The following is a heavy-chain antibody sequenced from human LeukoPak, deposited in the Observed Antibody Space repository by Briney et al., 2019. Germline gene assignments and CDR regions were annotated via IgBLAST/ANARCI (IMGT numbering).Heavy chain of an antibody. Sequence: GGSLRLSCAASGFTFSSYEMNWVRQAPGKGLEWVSYISSSGSTIYYADSVKGRFTTSRDNAKNSLYLQMNSLRAEDTAVYYCARDSVWYDSSNGMDVWGQGTTVTVSS. CDR3: ARDSVWYDSSNGMDV. V-gene: IGHV3-48*03. CDR2: ISSSGSTI. J-gene: IGHJ6*02. D-gene: IGHD3-22*01. CDR1: GFTFSSYE.